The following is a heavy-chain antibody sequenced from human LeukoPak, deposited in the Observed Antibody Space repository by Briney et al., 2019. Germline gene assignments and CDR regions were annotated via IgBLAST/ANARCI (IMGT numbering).Heavy chain of an antibody. CDR3: ARTSKGIAARADY. V-gene: IGHV4-59*01. Sequence: SETLSLTCIVSGGAISSYYWSWIRQPPGKGLEWIGYIYYSGSTNYNPSLKSRVTMSVDTSKNQLSLKLSSVTAADTAVYYCARTSKGIAARADYWGQGTLVTVSS. D-gene: IGHD6-6*01. CDR2: IYYSGST. J-gene: IGHJ4*02. CDR1: GGAISSYY.